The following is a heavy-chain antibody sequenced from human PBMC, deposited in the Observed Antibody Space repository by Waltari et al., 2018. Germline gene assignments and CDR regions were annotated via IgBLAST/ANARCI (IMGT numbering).Heavy chain of an antibody. J-gene: IGHJ4*02. Sequence: QVQLVQSGAEVKKPGSSVKVSCKASGGTFSSYAISWVRPAPGQGLEWMGGIIPILGIANYAQKFQGRVTITADKSTSTAYMELSSLRSEDTAVYYCARSSLVTMVVTGDYWGQGTLVTVSS. CDR1: GGTFSSYA. D-gene: IGHD2-15*01. V-gene: IGHV1-69*10. CDR2: IIPILGIA. CDR3: ARSSLVTMVVTGDY.